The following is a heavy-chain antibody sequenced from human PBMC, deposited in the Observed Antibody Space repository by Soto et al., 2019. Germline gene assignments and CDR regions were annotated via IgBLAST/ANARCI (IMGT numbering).Heavy chain of an antibody. CDR3: ARDRKFGSGSPDF. D-gene: IGHD3-10*01. V-gene: IGHV3-7*05. J-gene: IGHJ4*02. CDR1: GFTFSSYW. Sequence: PGGSLRLSCAASGFTFSSYWMSWVRQAPGKGLEWVANIKQDGSEKYYVDSVKGRFTISRDNAENSLYLQMNSLRAEDTAFYYCARDRKFGSGSPDFWGQGALVTVSS. CDR2: IKQDGSEK.